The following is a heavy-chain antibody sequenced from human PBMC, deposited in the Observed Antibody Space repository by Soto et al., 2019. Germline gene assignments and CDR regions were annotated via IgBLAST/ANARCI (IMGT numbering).Heavy chain of an antibody. CDR2: IKEDGSEK. CDR3: ARDHLGYCSGGSCNWAEYFDC. V-gene: IGHV3-7*04. D-gene: IGHD2-15*01. CDR1: GFTFSDYW. J-gene: IGHJ4*02. Sequence: EVQLVESGGGLVQPGGSLRLSCAASGFTFSDYWMSWVRQAPGKGLEWVANIKEDGSEKYYVDSVEGRFTISRDNAKDXLXLXXNSLRADDTAVYYCARDHLGYCSGGSCNWAEYFDCWGQGTLVTVSS.